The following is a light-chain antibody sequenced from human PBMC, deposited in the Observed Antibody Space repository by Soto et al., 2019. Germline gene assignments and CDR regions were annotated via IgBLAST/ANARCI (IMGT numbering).Light chain of an antibody. Sequence: DIQMTQSPSSLSASVGDRVTITCQASQNINNYLNWYQQKPGKAPKLLIYAASSLQSGAPSRFSGSASGTDFTLTISNLQPEDFATYYCQQGKSFPITFGQGTRLEIK. CDR2: AAS. CDR3: QQGKSFPIT. CDR1: QNINNY. V-gene: IGKV1-39*01. J-gene: IGKJ5*01.